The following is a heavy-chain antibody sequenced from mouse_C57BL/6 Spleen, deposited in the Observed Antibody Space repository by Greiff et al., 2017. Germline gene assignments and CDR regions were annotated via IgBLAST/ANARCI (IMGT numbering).Heavy chain of an antibody. CDR3: ARDYGSSYDYAMDY. CDR2: IRNKANGYTT. CDR1: GFTFTDYY. D-gene: IGHD1-1*01. Sequence: EVKLMESGGGLVQPGGSLSLSCAASGFTFTDYYMSWVRQPPGKALEWLGFIRNKANGYTTEYSASVKGRFTISRDNSQSILYLQMNALRAEDSATYYCARDYGSSYDYAMDYWGQGTSVTVSS. J-gene: IGHJ4*01. V-gene: IGHV7-3*01.